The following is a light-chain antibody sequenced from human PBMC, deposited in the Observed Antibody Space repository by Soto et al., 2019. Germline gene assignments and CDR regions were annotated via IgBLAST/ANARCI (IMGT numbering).Light chain of an antibody. CDR1: SRDVGGYNY. V-gene: IGLV2-11*01. Sequence: QSALTQPRSLSGSPGQSVTISCTGTSRDVGGYNYVSWYQQHPGKASKLMIYDVSKRPSGVPDRFSGSKSGNTASLNISGPQAEDEADYSCCSYVGRYTVILGRGTKLTVL. J-gene: IGLJ2*01. CDR3: CSYVGRYTVI. CDR2: DVS.